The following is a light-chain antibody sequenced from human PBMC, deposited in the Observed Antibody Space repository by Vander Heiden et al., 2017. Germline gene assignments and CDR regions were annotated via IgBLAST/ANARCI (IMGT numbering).Light chain of an antibody. V-gene: IGKV3-11*01. J-gene: IGKJ4*01. CDR3: QRRSDWPLT. CDR2: DAS. CDR1: QSVGSQ. Sequence: EIVLTQSPATLSLSPGERATLSCRASQSVGSQLAWYQEKPGQAPRLLIYDASNRATGVPARFSGSGSGTDFSLTITRLEPEDFAVYYCQRRSDWPLTFGGGTKVEIK.